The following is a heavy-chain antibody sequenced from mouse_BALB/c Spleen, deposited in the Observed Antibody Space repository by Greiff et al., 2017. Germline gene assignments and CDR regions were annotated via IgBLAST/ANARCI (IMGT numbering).Heavy chain of an antibody. CDR2: IDPANGNT. J-gene: IGHJ4*01. Sequence: DVKLQESGAELVKPGASVKLSCTASGFNIKDTYMHWVKQRPEQGLEWIGRIDPANGNTKYDPKFQGKATITADTSSNTAYLQLSSLTSEDTAVYYCVYGNFYAMDYWGQGTSVTVSS. D-gene: IGHD2-1*01. CDR1: GFNIKDTY. CDR3: VYGNFYAMDY. V-gene: IGHV14-3*02.